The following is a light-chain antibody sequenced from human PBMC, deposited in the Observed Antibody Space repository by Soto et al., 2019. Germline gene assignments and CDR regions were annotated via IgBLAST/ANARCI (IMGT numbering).Light chain of an antibody. CDR1: SPSIGAGYD. CDR2: ANS. J-gene: IGLJ1*01. CDR3: QSYDSSMYGYV. Sequence: HSVLTQPPAVSGAAVGRVTISCAWSSPSIGAGYDVRWYQQRAGAAPKLLIYANSNRPSGVPDRFSGSKSGTSASLAITGLQAEDEADYYCQSYDSSMYGYVFGSGTKVTV. V-gene: IGLV1-40*01.